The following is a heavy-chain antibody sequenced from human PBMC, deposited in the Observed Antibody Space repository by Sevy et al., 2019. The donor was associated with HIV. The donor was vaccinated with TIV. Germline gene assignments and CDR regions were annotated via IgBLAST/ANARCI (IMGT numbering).Heavy chain of an antibody. Sequence: ASVKVSCKAPGYTFTGYYMHWVRQAPGQGLEWMEWINPNSGGTNYAQKFQGRVTMTRDTSISTAYMGLSRLRSDDTAVYYCAREGRRITMIVVVTNPLMDVWGQGTTVTVSS. CDR1: GYTFTGYY. D-gene: IGHD3-22*01. J-gene: IGHJ6*02. CDR2: INPNSGGT. V-gene: IGHV1-2*02. CDR3: AREGRRITMIVVVTNPLMDV.